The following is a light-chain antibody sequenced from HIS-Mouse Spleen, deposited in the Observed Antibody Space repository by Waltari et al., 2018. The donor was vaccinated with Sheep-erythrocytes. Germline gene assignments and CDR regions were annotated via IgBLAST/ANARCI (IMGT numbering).Light chain of an antibody. CDR2: DDS. CDR1: NIGSKS. Sequence: SYVLTQPPSVSVAPGKTARITCGGHNIGSKSVHWYQQKPGQAPVLVVYDDSDRPSGIPARVTGSNSGNTATLTISSVEAGDEADYYCQGWDSSSDHVVCGGGTKLTVL. CDR3: QGWDSSSDHVV. J-gene: IGLJ2*01. V-gene: IGLV3-21*03.